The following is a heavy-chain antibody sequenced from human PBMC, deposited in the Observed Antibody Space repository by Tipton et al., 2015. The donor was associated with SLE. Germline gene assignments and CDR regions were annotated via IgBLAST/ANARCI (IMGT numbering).Heavy chain of an antibody. CDR3: AKGGGRIAAAGPPFDY. CDR1: GFTFDDYA. D-gene: IGHD6-13*01. CDR2: ISWNSGSI. J-gene: IGHJ4*02. Sequence: SLRLSCAASGFTFDDYAMHWVRQAPGKGLEWVSGISWNSGSIGYADSVKGRFTISRDNAKNSLYLQMNSVRAEDTALYYCAKGGGRIAAAGPPFDYWGQGTLVTVSS. V-gene: IGHV3-9*01.